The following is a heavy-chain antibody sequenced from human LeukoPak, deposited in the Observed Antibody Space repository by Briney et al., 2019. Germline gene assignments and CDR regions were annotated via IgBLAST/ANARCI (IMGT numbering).Heavy chain of an antibody. CDR2: ISYDGSNK. D-gene: IGHD3-3*01. Sequence: PGRSLSLSCAASGFTFSSYAMHWVSQAPGKGLEWMAVISYDGSNKYYADSVKGRFIISRDKSKNTLYLQMNSLRVDDTAVYYCARTYDFGRGPPGDAFDNWGQGTLVTVPS. CDR3: ARTYDFGRGPPGDAFDN. CDR1: GFTFSSYA. J-gene: IGHJ3*02. V-gene: IGHV3-30-3*01.